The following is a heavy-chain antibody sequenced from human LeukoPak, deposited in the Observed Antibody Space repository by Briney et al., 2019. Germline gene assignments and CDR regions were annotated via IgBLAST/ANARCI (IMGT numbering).Heavy chain of an antibody. V-gene: IGHV4-34*01. J-gene: IGHJ6*03. Sequence: SETLSLTCAVYGGSFSGYYWSWIRQPPGKGLEWIGEINHSGSTNYNPSLKSRVTVSVDTSKNQFSLKLSSVTAADTAVYYCARLTKNDSGSFRFGKKKRGYMDVWGKGTTVTISS. CDR1: GGSFSGYY. CDR2: INHSGST. D-gene: IGHD3-10*01. CDR3: ARLTKNDSGSFRFGKKKRGYMDV.